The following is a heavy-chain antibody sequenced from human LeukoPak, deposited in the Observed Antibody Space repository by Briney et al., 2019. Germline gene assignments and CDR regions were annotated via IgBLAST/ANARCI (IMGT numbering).Heavy chain of an antibody. CDR1: GGSISSYY. V-gene: IGHV4-59*12. Sequence: SETLSLTCTVSGGSISSYYWSWIRQPPGKGLEWIGYIYYSGSTNYNPSLKSRVTISVDTSKTQFSLKLSSVTAADTAVYHCARDDYGDQDFDYWGQGTLVTVSS. CDR2: IYYSGST. CDR3: ARDDYGDQDFDY. D-gene: IGHD4-17*01. J-gene: IGHJ4*02.